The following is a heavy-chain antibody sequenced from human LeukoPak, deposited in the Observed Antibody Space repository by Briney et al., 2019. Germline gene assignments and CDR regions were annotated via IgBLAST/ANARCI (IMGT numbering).Heavy chain of an antibody. CDR2: TSGSGGGT. CDR1: GFTLNSYA. Sequence: PGGSLRLSCGASGFTLNSYAVSWVRQAPGKGLEWVSATSGSGGGTYYADSVKGRFTISRDNSKNTVYLQMNSLSTEDTAVYYCAKTTTGYSSGRYPGWPVDCWGQGTLVTVSS. D-gene: IGHD6-19*01. CDR3: AKTTTGYSSGRYPGWPVDC. J-gene: IGHJ4*02. V-gene: IGHV3-23*01.